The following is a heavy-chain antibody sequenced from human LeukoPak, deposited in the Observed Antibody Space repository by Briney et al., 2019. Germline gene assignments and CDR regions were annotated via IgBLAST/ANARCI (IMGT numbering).Heavy chain of an antibody. J-gene: IGHJ4*02. V-gene: IGHV1-2*02. CDR3: ARGWDEGHDY. CDR1: GYTFTGYY. Sequence: GASVKVSCKASGYTFTGYYIHWVRQAPGQGLEWMGWINPNSGGTTFAQKFQGRVTMTRDTSISTAYMEVSSLISDDTAVYYCARGWDEGHDYWGQGTLVTVSS. CDR2: INPNSGGT. D-gene: IGHD1-26*01.